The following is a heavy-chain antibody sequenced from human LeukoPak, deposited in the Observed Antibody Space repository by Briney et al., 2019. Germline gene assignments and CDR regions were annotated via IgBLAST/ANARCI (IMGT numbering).Heavy chain of an antibody. V-gene: IGHV3-7*01. CDR1: GFTFSSYW. D-gene: IGHD3-22*01. Sequence: SGGSLRLSCAASGFTFSSYWMSWVRQAPGKGLEWMANIKQDGSEKYYVDSVKGRFTISRDNAKNSLYLQMNSLRAEDTAVYYCARDRSRALDYYDSSGYYYDFDYWGQGTLVTVSS. J-gene: IGHJ4*02. CDR2: IKQDGSEK. CDR3: ARDRSRALDYYDSSGYYYDFDY.